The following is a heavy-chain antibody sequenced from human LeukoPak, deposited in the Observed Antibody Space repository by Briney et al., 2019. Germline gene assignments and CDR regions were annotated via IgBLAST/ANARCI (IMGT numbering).Heavy chain of an antibody. Sequence: GGSLRLSCAASGFTFSSYWMHWVRQAPGKGLVWVSRINSDESSTSYADSVKGRFTISRDNAKNTLYLQMNSLRAEDTAVYYCAPDCSGGSCYDNNWFDPWGQGTLVTVSS. CDR1: GFTFSSYW. V-gene: IGHV3-74*01. CDR3: APDCSGGSCYDNNWFDP. J-gene: IGHJ5*02. D-gene: IGHD2-15*01. CDR2: INSDESST.